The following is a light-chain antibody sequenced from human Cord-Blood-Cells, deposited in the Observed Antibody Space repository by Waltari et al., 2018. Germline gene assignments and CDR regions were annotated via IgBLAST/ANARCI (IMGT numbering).Light chain of an antibody. V-gene: IGLV1-44*01. CDR2: RNK. CDR3: AAWEDRLNGLV. CDR1: SSNIGRNT. J-gene: IGLJ1*01. Sequence: QSVLTQPPSAPGPPGQRVTISCSGTSSNIGRNTVHWSQPLPGTAPNLPIYRNKPGHSAVPNRFSASKTGTAAPPGISGIESEDESDYYIAAWEDRLNGLVFGTGSKVSVL.